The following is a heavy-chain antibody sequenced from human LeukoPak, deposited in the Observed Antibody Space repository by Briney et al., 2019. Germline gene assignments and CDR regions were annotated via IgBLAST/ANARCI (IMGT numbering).Heavy chain of an antibody. CDR3: AKGPTPLSSRGWIDP. CDR2: IPYDGLNR. D-gene: IGHD6-13*01. CDR1: GFTFSSYG. V-gene: IGHV3-30*02. Sequence: RPGGSLRLSCAASGFTFSSYGIHWVRQAPGKGLEWVTFIPYDGLNRIYADSVEGRFTVSRDNSKNTVYLQMNSLRPEDTAVYYCAKGPTPLSSRGWIDPWGQGTLVTVSS. J-gene: IGHJ5*02.